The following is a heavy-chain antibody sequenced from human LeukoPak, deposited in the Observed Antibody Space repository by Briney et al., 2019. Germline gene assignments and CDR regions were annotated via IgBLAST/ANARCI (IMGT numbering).Heavy chain of an antibody. D-gene: IGHD3-22*01. CDR1: GGTFSNSG. CDR2: IIPLFGTP. V-gene: IGHV1-69*05. Sequence: SVKVSCKASGGTFSNSGFNWVRQAPGQGLEWLGGIIPLFGTPRYAQKFQGRVSLTTDESTSTVYMELSSLGSEDTAVYYCARETNWVSESSGYSPYYFDFWGQGTVVTVSS. J-gene: IGHJ4*02. CDR3: ARETNWVSESSGYSPYYFDF.